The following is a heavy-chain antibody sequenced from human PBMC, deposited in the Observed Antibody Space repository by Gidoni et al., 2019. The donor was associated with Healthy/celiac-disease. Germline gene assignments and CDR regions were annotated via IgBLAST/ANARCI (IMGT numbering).Heavy chain of an antibody. Sequence: QLQLQESGPGLVKPSETLSLTCPVPGGSISSSSYYWGWIRHPPGKGLEWIGSIYYSGSTYYNPSLKSRVTISVETSKNQFSLKLSSVTAADTAVYYCATHGDCSSTSCYGEDAAFDIWGQGTMVTVSS. CDR3: ATHGDCSSTSCYGEDAAFDI. CDR1: GGSISSSSYY. D-gene: IGHD2-2*01. V-gene: IGHV4-39*01. J-gene: IGHJ3*02. CDR2: IYYSGST.